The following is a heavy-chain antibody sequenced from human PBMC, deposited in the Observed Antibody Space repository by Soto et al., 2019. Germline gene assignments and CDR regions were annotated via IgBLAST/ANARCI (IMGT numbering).Heavy chain of an antibody. V-gene: IGHV1-8*01. J-gene: IGHJ4*02. CDR2: MNPNSNNS. CDR1: GYTFTSYD. D-gene: IGHD1-26*01. CDR3: AREGGGGYFDY. Sequence: QVQLVQSGAEVKKPGASVKVSCKASGYTFTSYDINWVRQATGQGPEWMGWMNPNSNNSGYAQKFQGGITMPRNTSVSTPDLGPSTLRSEDRAVFCWAREGGGGYFDYWCQGTLVTVSS.